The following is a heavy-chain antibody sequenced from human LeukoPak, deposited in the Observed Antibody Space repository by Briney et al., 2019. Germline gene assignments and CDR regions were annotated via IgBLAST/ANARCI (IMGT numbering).Heavy chain of an antibody. CDR3: ARVQDQPNWYYYYGMDV. V-gene: IGHV1-18*01. Sequence: VASVKVSCKASGYTFTSYGISWVRQAPGQGLEWMGWISAYNGNTNYAQKLQGRVTMTTDTSTSTAYMELRSLRSDDTAVYYCARVQDQPNWYYYYGMDVWGQGTTVTVSS. CDR1: GYTFTSYG. CDR2: ISAYNGNT. D-gene: IGHD2-2*01. J-gene: IGHJ6*02.